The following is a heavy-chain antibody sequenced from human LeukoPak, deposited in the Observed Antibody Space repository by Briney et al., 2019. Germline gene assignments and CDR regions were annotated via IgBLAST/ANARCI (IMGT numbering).Heavy chain of an antibody. Sequence: LRLSCAASGFTFSSYGMHWIRQPPGKGLEWIGYIYYSGSTYYNPSLKSRVTVSVDTSKNQFSLKLSSVTAADTAVYYCARARRDYYYYYMDVWGKGTTVTVSS. CDR1: GFTFSSYG. CDR3: ARARRDYYYYYMDV. CDR2: IYYSGST. V-gene: IGHV4-30-4*08. D-gene: IGHD1-1*01. J-gene: IGHJ6*03.